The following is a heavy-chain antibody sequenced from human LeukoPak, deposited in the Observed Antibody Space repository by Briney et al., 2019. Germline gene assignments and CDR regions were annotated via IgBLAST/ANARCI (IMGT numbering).Heavy chain of an antibody. CDR3: ARKDDSCGYPFDY. V-gene: IGHV3-30-3*01. Sequence: GRSLRLSCAASGFTFSSYAMHWVRQAPGRGLEWVAVISDDGSDKRYADSVKGRFTISRDNSKKTLYLQMNSPRPEDTALYFCARKDDSCGYPFDYWGQGTLVTVS. CDR2: ISDDGSDK. CDR1: GFTFSSYA. J-gene: IGHJ4*02. D-gene: IGHD3-22*01.